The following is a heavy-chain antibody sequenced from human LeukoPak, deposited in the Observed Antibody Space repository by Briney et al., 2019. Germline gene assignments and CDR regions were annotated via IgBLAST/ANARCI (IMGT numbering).Heavy chain of an antibody. V-gene: IGHV1-18*01. J-gene: IGHJ4*02. CDR3: AIDSSGMKYFDY. Sequence: ASVKVSCKASGYTFTSYGISWLRQAPGQGLEWMGWISAHNGNPNYVQKLQGRVSMTTDTSTSTAYMELRSLRSDDTAVYYCAIDSSGMKYFDYWGQGTLVTVSS. CDR2: ISAHNGNP. D-gene: IGHD3-22*01. CDR1: GYTFTSYG.